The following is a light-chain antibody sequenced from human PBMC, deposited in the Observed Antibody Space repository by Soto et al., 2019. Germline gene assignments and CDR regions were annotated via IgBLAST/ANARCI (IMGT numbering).Light chain of an antibody. Sequence: DIQMTQSPSSLSASVGDRVTITCRASQSISSYLNWYQQKPGKAPKLLIYAASSLQRRVPSRFSGSGSGTDFTLTISSLQPEDFATYYCQQSYSTLTFGGGTKVEIK. J-gene: IGKJ4*01. CDR2: AAS. CDR1: QSISSY. CDR3: QQSYSTLT. V-gene: IGKV1-39*01.